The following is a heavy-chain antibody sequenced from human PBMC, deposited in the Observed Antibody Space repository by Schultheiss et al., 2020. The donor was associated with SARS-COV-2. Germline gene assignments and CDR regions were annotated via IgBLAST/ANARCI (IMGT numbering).Heavy chain of an antibody. V-gene: IGHV3-30-3*01. D-gene: IGHD3-16*02. CDR1: GFTFDDYA. CDR2: ISYDGSNK. CDR3: TTREGLYYDYIWGSYRPNPFDY. Sequence: GGSLRLSCAASGFTFDDYAMHWVRQAPGKGLEWVAVISYDGSNKYYADSVQGRFIISRDNPKNSLYLQMNSLKTEDTAVYYCTTREGLYYDYIWGSYRPNPFDYWGQGTLVTVSS. J-gene: IGHJ4*02.